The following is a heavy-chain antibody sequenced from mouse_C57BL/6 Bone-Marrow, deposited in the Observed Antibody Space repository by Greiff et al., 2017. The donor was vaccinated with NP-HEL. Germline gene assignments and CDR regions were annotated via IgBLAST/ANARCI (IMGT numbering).Heavy chain of an antibody. CDR3: ARSITTVVAAEYAMDY. CDR1: GYTFTSYW. V-gene: IGHV1-55*01. D-gene: IGHD1-1*01. J-gene: IGHJ4*01. CDR2: IYPGSGST. Sequence: QVQLQQPGAELVKPGASVKMSCKASGYTFTSYWITWVKQRPGQGLEWIGDIYPGSGSTNYTEKFKSKATLTVDTSSSTAYMQLSRLTSEDSAVYYCARSITTVVAAEYAMDYWGQGTSVTVSS.